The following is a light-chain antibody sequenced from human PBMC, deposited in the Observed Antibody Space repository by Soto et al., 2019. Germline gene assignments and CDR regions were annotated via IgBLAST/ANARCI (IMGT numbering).Light chain of an antibody. J-gene: IGKJ3*01. CDR3: QKYDRAPFT. Sequence: DIQMTQSPSSLSASVGDRVTITCRASQGIINYLAWYQQKPGKVPKLLIYTASTLQSGVPSRFSGSGFGTDFTLTISSLQPEDVATYYCQKYDRAPFTFGPGTKVDI. CDR2: TAS. CDR1: QGIINY. V-gene: IGKV1-27*01.